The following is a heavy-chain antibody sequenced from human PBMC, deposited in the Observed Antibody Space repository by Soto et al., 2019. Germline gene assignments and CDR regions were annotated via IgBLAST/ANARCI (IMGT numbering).Heavy chain of an antibody. CDR3: ARTDTGSGYYFYFQH. CDR2: IIPIFGTA. D-gene: IGHD3-22*01. V-gene: IGHV1-69*06. Sequence: SVKVSCKASGGTFSSYAISWVRQAPGQGLEWMGGIIPIFGTANYAQKFQGRVTITADKSTSTAYMELSSLRSEDTAVYYCARTDTGSGYYFYFQHWGQGTLVTVSS. J-gene: IGHJ1*01. CDR1: GGTFSSYA.